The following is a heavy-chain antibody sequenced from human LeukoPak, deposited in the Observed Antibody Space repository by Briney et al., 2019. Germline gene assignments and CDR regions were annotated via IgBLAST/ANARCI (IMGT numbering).Heavy chain of an antibody. D-gene: IGHD3-22*01. V-gene: IGHV1-18*01. Sequence: ASVKVSCKASGYTFTSYGISWVRQAPGRGLEWMGWISAYNGNTNYAQKLQGRVTMTTDTSTSTAYMELRSLRSDDTAVYYCARDLERVYYDSSGQAQTDYWGQGTLVTVSS. J-gene: IGHJ4*02. CDR3: ARDLERVYYDSSGQAQTDY. CDR1: GYTFTSYG. CDR2: ISAYNGNT.